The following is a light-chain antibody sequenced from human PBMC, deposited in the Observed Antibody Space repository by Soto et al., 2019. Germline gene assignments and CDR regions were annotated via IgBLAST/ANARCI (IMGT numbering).Light chain of an antibody. CDR2: AAS. V-gene: IGKV1-12*01. J-gene: IGKJ1*01. CDR3: QLANSFPT. Sequence: DIRMTQPASSVSASVGDRVTITCRASQPISSWLAWYQQKPGEAPKLLIFAASTLQSGVPSRFSGRGAGTHFTLTISSLQPEDSAIYYCQLANSFPTFGRGTKVDIK. CDR1: QPISSW.